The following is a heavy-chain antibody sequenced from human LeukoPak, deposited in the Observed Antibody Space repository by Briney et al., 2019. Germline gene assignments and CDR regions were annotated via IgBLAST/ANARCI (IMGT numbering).Heavy chain of an antibody. CDR1: GFTFSSYW. D-gene: IGHD1-26*01. V-gene: IGHV3-7*01. CDR2: IKQDGSEK. J-gene: IGHJ4*02. CDR3: AREIVGAARGRFDY. Sequence: GGSLRLSCAASGFTFSSYWMSWVRQAPGKGLEWVANIKQDGSEKYYVDFVKGRFTISRDNAKNSLYLQMNSLRAEDTAVYYCAREIVGAARGRFDYWGQGTLVTVSS.